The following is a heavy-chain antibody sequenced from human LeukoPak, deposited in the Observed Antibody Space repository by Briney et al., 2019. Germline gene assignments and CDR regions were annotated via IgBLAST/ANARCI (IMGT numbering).Heavy chain of an antibody. CDR3: ARARARAFDI. CDR2: ISSSSSYI. J-gene: IGHJ3*02. CDR1: GFTFSSYE. Sequence: GGSLRLSCAASGFTFSSYEMNWVRQAPGKGLEWVSYISSSSSYIYYADSVKGRFTISRDNAKNSLYLQMNSLRAEDTAVYYCARARARAFDIWGQGTMVTVSS. V-gene: IGHV3-21*05.